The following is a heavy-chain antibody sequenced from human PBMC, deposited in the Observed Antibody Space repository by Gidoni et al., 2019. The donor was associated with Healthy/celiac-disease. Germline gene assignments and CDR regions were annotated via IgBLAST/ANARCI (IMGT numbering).Heavy chain of an antibody. D-gene: IGHD3-16*02. J-gene: IGHJ4*02. Sequence: QVQLVQSGAEVKKPGASVTVSCKASGYTFTSYYMHWVRQAPGQGLEWMGIINPSGCSTSYAQKFQGRVTMTRDTSTSTVYMELSSLRSEDTAVYYCARAGYDYVWGSYRYRYYFDYWGQGTLVTVSS. V-gene: IGHV1-46*01. CDR3: ARAGYDYVWGSYRYRYYFDY. CDR1: GYTFTSYY. CDR2: INPSGCST.